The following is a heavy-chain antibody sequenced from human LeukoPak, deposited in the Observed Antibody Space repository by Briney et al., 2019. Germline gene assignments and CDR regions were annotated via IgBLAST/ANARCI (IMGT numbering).Heavy chain of an antibody. D-gene: IGHD3-10*01. Sequence: SETLSLTCAVYGGSFSGYYWSWIRQPPGKGLEWIGEINHSGSTNYNPSLKSRVTISVDTSKNQSSLKLSSVTAADTAVYYCARPARGYYGSGSRIGAFDIWGQGTMVTVSS. CDR3: ARPARGYYGSGSRIGAFDI. J-gene: IGHJ3*02. CDR1: GGSFSGYY. CDR2: INHSGST. V-gene: IGHV4-34*01.